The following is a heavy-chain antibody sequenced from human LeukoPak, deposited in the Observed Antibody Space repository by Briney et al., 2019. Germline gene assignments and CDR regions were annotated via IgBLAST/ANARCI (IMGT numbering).Heavy chain of an antibody. CDR2: INQDGSEK. V-gene: IGHV3-7*01. D-gene: IGHD6-13*01. CDR3: ARGGTYSGSWYYFDY. CDR1: GFTLSSYG. J-gene: IGHJ4*02. Sequence: GGSLRLSCAASGFTLSSYGMSWVRQVPGKGLEWGPNINQDGSEKYYVDSMKGRFTISRDNAKNSLFLQMNSLRAEDTAIYYCARGGTYSGSWYYFDYWGQGTLVTVSS.